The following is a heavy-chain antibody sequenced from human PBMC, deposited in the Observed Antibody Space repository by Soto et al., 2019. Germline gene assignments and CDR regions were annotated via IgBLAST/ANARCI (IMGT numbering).Heavy chain of an antibody. D-gene: IGHD5-12*01. Sequence: EVQLVESGGGLVKPGGSLRLSCAASGFTFSSYSMNWVRQAPGKGLEWVSSISSSSSYIYYADSVKGRFTISRDNAKNSLYLQMNRLRAEDTAVYYCARIVGYSGYDPPGEWGQGTLVTVSS. CDR1: GFTFSSYS. CDR2: ISSSSSYI. V-gene: IGHV3-21*01. J-gene: IGHJ4*02. CDR3: ARIVGYSGYDPPGE.